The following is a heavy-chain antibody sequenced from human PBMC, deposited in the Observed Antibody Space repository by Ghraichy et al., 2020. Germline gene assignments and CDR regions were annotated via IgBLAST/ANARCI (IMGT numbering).Heavy chain of an antibody. CDR2: ISSSSSNT. CDR3: AREQPNAFDI. Sequence: GGSLRLSCAASGFTFSGYDMNWVRQAPGKGLEWVSYISSSSSNTYYADSVKGRFTISRDNAKNSLYLQMNSLRDEDTAVYYCAREQPNAFDIWGQGTMVTVSS. J-gene: IGHJ3*02. D-gene: IGHD5-18*01. CDR1: GFTFSGYD. V-gene: IGHV3-48*02.